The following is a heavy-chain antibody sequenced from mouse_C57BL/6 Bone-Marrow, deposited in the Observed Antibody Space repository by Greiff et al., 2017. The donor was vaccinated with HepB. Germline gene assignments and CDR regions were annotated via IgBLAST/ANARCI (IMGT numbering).Heavy chain of an antibody. V-gene: IGHV1-76*01. CDR3: ARSHYYGSRGFAY. J-gene: IGHJ3*01. CDR2: IYPGSGNT. CDR1: GYTFTDYY. Sequence: VQLQQSGAELVRPGASVKLSCKASGYTFTDYYINWVKQRPGQGLEWIARIYPGSGNTYYNEKFKGKATLTAEKSSSTAYMQLSSLTSEDSAVYFCARSHYYGSRGFAYWGQGTLVTVSA. D-gene: IGHD1-1*01.